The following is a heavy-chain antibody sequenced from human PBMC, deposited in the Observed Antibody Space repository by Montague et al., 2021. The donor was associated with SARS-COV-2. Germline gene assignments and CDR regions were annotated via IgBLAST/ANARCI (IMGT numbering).Heavy chain of an antibody. J-gene: IGHJ4*02. CDR2: IYYGGST. Sequence: SETLSLTCTVSGASISTYYYWGWIRQPPGKGLEWIGSIYYGGSTYYNPSLKSRVTISVDTSMNHFSLKLSSVTAADTAVYYCARDSIAAAGADYWGQGTLVTVSS. V-gene: IGHV4-39*02. CDR3: ARDSIAAAGADY. D-gene: IGHD6-13*01. CDR1: GASISTYYY.